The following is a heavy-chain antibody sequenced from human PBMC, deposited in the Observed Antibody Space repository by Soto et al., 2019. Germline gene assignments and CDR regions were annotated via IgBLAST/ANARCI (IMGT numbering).Heavy chain of an antibody. CDR2: ISYDGSNK. V-gene: IGHV3-30*18. CDR1: GFTFSSYG. Sequence: AGGSLRLSCAASGFTFSSYGMHWVRQAPGKGLEWVAVISYDGSNKYYADSAKGRFTISRDNSKNTLYLQMNSLRAEDTAVYYCAKLTRIQLWTSMDVWGQGTTVTVSS. CDR3: AKLTRIQLWTSMDV. D-gene: IGHD5-18*01. J-gene: IGHJ6*02.